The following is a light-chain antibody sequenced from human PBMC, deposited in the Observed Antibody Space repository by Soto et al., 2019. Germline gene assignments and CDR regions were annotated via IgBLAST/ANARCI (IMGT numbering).Light chain of an antibody. CDR1: QSVRTY. J-gene: IGKJ1*01. CDR2: DAS. CDR3: QQYGSSPPWT. Sequence: PVTLSLSPGERATLSCTASQSVRTYLAWYQVKPGQAPRLLIYDASSRASGVPARFSGSGSGTDFTLTISSLEPEDFAVYYCQQYGSSPPWTFGQGTKVDIK. V-gene: IGKV3-20*01.